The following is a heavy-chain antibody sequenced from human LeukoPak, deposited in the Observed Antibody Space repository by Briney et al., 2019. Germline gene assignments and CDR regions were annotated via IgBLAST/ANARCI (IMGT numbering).Heavy chain of an antibody. CDR1: GFTFSSYG. Sequence: PGGSLRLSCAASGFTFSSYGMHWVRQAPGKGLEWVAFIRYDGSNKYYADSVKGRFTISRDNSKNTLYLQMNSLRAEDAAVYYCAKDLPPVVVVAATPLDYWGQGTLVTVSS. CDR3: AKDLPPVVVVAATPLDY. CDR2: IRYDGSNK. V-gene: IGHV3-30*02. J-gene: IGHJ4*02. D-gene: IGHD2-15*01.